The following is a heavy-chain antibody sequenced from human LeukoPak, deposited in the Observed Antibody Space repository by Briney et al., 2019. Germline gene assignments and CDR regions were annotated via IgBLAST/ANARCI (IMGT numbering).Heavy chain of an antibody. CDR3: AKDPHYYDSSGYYSRY. D-gene: IGHD3-22*01. J-gene: IGHJ4*02. CDR1: GFTFSSYS. V-gene: IGHV3-21*04. Sequence: PGGSLRLSCAASGFTFSSYSMNWVRQAPGKGLEWVSSISSSSSYIYYADSVKGRFTISRDNSKNTLYLQMNSLRAEDTAVYYCAKDPHYYDSSGYYSRYWGQGTLVTVSS. CDR2: ISSSSSYI.